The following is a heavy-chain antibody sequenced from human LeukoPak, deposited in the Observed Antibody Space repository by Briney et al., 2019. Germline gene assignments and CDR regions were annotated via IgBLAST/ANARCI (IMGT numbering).Heavy chain of an antibody. Sequence: SETLSLTCTVSGGSISSSSYYWGWIRQPPGKGLEWIGSIYYSGSTNYNPSLKSRVTISVDTSKNQFSLKLSSVTAADTAVYYCARALTGYYPDDYWGQGTLVTVSS. CDR1: GGSISSSSYY. V-gene: IGHV4-39*07. CDR2: IYYSGST. J-gene: IGHJ4*02. CDR3: ARALTGYYPDDY. D-gene: IGHD3-9*01.